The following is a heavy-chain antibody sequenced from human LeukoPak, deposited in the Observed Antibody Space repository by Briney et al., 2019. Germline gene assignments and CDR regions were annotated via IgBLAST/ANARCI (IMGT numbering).Heavy chain of an antibody. CDR1: GFTFSSYS. CDR2: ISSSGNYI. CDR3: ARDTAVSDFDY. J-gene: IGHJ4*02. D-gene: IGHD4-23*01. Sequence: RGSLRLSCAASGFTFSSYSMNWVRQAPGKGLEWVSSISSSGNYIYYADSMKGRFTISRDNAKNSLYLQMNSLRAEDTAVYYCARDTAVSDFDYWGRGTLVTVSS. V-gene: IGHV3-21*01.